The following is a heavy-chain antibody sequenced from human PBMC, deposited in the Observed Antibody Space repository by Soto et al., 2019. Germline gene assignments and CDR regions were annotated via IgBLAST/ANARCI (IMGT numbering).Heavy chain of an antibody. CDR3: ARAQTILRFLEWLSDYYYYYYMDV. J-gene: IGHJ6*03. Sequence: ASVKVSCKASGYTFTSYGISWVRQAPGQGLEWMGWISAYNGNTNYAQKLQGRVTMTTDTSTSTAYMELRSLRSDDTAVYYCARAQTILRFLEWLSDYYYYYYMDVWGKGTTVTVSS. CDR1: GYTFTSYG. CDR2: ISAYNGNT. D-gene: IGHD3-3*01. V-gene: IGHV1-18*01.